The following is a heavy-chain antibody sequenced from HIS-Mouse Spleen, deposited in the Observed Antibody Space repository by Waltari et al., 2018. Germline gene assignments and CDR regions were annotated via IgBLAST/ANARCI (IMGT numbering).Heavy chain of an antibody. CDR1: GGSISSSSYY. D-gene: IGHD6-13*01. J-gene: IGHJ2*01. CDR2: IYYSGNT. V-gene: IGHV4-39*07. CDR3: AREIPYSSSWYDWYFDL. Sequence: QLQRQESGPGLVKPSETLSLTCTVSGGSISSSSYYWGWIRQPPGKGLEWIGSIYYSGNTYYNPSLKSRVTISVDTSKNQFSLKLSSVTAADTAVYYCAREIPYSSSWYDWYFDLWGRGTLVTVSS.